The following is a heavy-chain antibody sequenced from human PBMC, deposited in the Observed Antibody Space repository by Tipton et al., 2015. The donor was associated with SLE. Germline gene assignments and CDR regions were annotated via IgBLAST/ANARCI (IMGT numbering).Heavy chain of an antibody. Sequence: QVQLVQSGAEVKKPGASVKVSCKASGSTFTSYYVHWVRQAPGQGLEWMGIISPSAGSTSYSQKFQGRVTMTRDTSTSTVYMELSSLRSEDTAVYYCAGGRYGSPLDAFDIWGQGTVVTVSS. J-gene: IGHJ3*02. V-gene: IGHV1-46*01. CDR3: AGGRYGSPLDAFDI. D-gene: IGHD3-16*02. CDR1: GSTFTSYY. CDR2: ISPSAGST.